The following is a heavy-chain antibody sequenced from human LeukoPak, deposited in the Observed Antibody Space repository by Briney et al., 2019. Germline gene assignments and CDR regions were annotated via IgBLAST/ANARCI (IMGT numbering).Heavy chain of an antibody. V-gene: IGHV3-13*01. CDR1: GFTFSSYD. CDR2: IGTAGDT. CDR3: ARRSSRAGVGAFDI. D-gene: IGHD3-10*01. Sequence: GGSLRLSCAASGFTFSSYDMHWVRQATGKGLEWVSAIGTAGDTYYPGSVKGRFTISRENAKNSLYLQMNSLGAGDTAVYYCARRSSRAGVGAFDIWGQGTMVTVSS. J-gene: IGHJ3*02.